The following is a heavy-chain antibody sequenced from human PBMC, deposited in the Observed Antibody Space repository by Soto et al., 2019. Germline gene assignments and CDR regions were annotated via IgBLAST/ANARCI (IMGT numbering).Heavy chain of an antibody. CDR3: ARGDRGGSGSPASYYYSGLDV. D-gene: IGHD3-10*01. CDR2: VSAGGDMT. Sequence: DVQLLESGGHLVQPGVSLRLSCAASGFTFSSYAMSWVRQAPGKGLEWVSSVSAGGDMTYYSDTVKGRFTISRDNSNNALLLQMNRLRIEDTALYYCARGDRGGSGSPASYYYSGLDVWGQGATVTVS. V-gene: IGHV3-23*01. CDR1: GFTFSSYA. J-gene: IGHJ6*02.